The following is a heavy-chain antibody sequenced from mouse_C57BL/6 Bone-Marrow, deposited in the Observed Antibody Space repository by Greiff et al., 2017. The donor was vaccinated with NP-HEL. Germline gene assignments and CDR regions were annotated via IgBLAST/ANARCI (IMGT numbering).Heavy chain of an antibody. D-gene: IGHD1-1*01. CDR2: ISYDGSN. J-gene: IGHJ1*03. CDR1: GYSITSGYY. Sequence: VQLKESGPGLVKPSQSLSLTCSVTGYSITSGYYWNWIRQFPGNKLEWMGYISYDGSNNYNPSLKNRISITRDTSKNQFFLKLNSVTTEDTATYYCAREITPHYYGSSSYWYFDVWGTGTTVTVSS. V-gene: IGHV3-6*01. CDR3: AREITPHYYGSSSYWYFDV.